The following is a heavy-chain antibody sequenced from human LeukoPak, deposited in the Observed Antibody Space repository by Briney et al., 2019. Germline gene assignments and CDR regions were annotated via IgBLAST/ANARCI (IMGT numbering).Heavy chain of an antibody. CDR1: GGSISSYY. D-gene: IGHD3-3*01. Sequence: SETLSLTCTVSGGSISSYYWSWIRQPPGKGLEWIGYIYYSGSTNYNPSLKSRVTISVDTSKNQFFLKLSSVTAADTAVYYCASTYYDFWSGYYVFPFDYWGQGTLVTVSS. CDR2: IYYSGST. J-gene: IGHJ4*02. CDR3: ASTYYDFWSGYYVFPFDY. V-gene: IGHV4-59*01.